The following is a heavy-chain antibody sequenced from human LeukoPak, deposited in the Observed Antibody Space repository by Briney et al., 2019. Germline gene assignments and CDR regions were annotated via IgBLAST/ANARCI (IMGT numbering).Heavy chain of an antibody. CDR2: IYYSGST. V-gene: IGHV4-39*01. CDR3: SGTTTAIDY. J-gene: IGHJ4*02. Sequence: PSVTLSLPCTVSGRSISSSSYYWARIRQPPGKGLEWIGSIYYSGSTYYNPSLKSRVTISVDTSKNQFALKQSSVTAADTSVYCCSGTTTAIDYWGQGTMVTVSS. CDR1: GRSISSSSYY. D-gene: IGHD4-17*01.